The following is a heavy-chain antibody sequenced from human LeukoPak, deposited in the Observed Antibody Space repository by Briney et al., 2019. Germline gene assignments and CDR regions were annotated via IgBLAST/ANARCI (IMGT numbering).Heavy chain of an antibody. CDR1: GGSSSSGGYY. D-gene: IGHD3-3*01. CDR3: ARDYDFWSAPTH. V-gene: IGHV4-61*08. Sequence: SETLSLTCTVSGGSSSSGGYYWRWIRQHPGKGLEWIGYIYYSGSTNYNPSLKSRVTISVDTSKNQFSLKLSSVTAADTAVYYCARDYDFWSAPTHWGQGTLVTVSS. J-gene: IGHJ1*01. CDR2: IYYSGST.